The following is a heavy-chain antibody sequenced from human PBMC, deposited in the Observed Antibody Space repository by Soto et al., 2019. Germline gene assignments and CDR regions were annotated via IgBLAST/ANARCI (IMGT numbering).Heavy chain of an antibody. J-gene: IGHJ4*02. CDR2: ISRNSVAI. D-gene: IGHD2-8*01. V-gene: IGHV3-9*01. CDR3: ARGKDYQDNGGCLRGDY. CDR1: GFTFDDYA. Sequence: PGGSLRLSCAACGFTFDDYAVHWVRQAPGKGLEWVSGISRNSVAIGYADSVKGRFTISRDNAKNSLYLQMNSLRAEDTAMYYCARGKDYQDNGGCLRGDYWGLGTLVTVSS.